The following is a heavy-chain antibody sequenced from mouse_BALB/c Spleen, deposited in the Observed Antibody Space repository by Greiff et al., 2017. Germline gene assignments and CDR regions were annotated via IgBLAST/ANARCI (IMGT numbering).Heavy chain of an antibody. Sequence: VQLVESGPGLVAPSQSLSITCTVSGFSLTSYGVHWVRQPPGKGLEWLGVIWAGGSTNYNSALMSRLSISKDNSKSQVFLKMNSLQTDDTAMYYCARDDTTGVATGAMDYWGQGTSVTVSS. CDR2: IWAGGST. CDR1: GFSLTSYG. V-gene: IGHV2-9*02. CDR3: ARDDTTGVATGAMDY. D-gene: IGHD1-1*01. J-gene: IGHJ4*01.